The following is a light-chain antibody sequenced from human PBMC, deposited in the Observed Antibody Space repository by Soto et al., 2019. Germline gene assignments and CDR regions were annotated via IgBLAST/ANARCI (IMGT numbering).Light chain of an antibody. CDR2: AAS. Sequence: DIQMTQSPSAMSASVGDRVTITCRANQDISNYVAWFQQKPGKVPKRLIYAASNLQSGVPSRFRGGGSGTEFTLTISSLQPEDFATYYCLQHNSYPLSFGGGTKVEIK. J-gene: IGKJ4*01. CDR3: LQHNSYPLS. V-gene: IGKV1-17*03. CDR1: QDISNY.